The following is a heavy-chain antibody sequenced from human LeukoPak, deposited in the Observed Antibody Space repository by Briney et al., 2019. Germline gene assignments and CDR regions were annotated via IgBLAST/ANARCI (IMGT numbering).Heavy chain of an antibody. CDR2: ISSSSSYI. V-gene: IGHV3-21*01. CDR3: ARAVVGYYDSSGYYNY. D-gene: IGHD3-22*01. CDR1: GFTFSSYS. J-gene: IGHJ4*02. Sequence: PGGSLRLSCAASGFTFSSYSMNWVRQAPGKGLEWVSSISSSSSYIYYADSVRGRFTISRDNAKNTLYLQMNSLRAEDTAVYYCARAVVGYYDSSGYYNYWGQGTLVTVSS.